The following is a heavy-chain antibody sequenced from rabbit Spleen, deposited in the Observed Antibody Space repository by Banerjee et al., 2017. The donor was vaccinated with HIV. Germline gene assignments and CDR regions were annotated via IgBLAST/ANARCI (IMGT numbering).Heavy chain of an antibody. CDR1: GFSFSSNDY. J-gene: IGHJ6*01. CDR3: ARDSSSSFSSYGMDL. Sequence: EESGGDLVKPGASLTLTCTASGFSFSSNDYMCWVRQAPGKGLEWISCIAGSSSAFTYSATWAKGRFTCSKTSSTTVTLQMTRLTVADTATYFCARDSSSSFSSYGMDLWGPGTLVTVS. CDR2: IAGSSSAFT. D-gene: IGHD1-1*01. V-gene: IGHV1S40*01.